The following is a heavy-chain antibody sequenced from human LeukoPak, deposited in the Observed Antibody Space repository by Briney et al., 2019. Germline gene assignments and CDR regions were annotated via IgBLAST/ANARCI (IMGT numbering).Heavy chain of an antibody. J-gene: IGHJ4*02. V-gene: IGHV3-7*01. CDR2: IKQDGSAK. Sequence: GGSLRLSCAASGFTFSSYWMAWVRQAPGKGLEWVANIKQDGSAKYYVDSLRGRFSISRDNVKNSLFLQMNSLSDDDTAVYYCARCPYDSTGYYSVPSHLDYWGQGTLVTVSS. CDR3: ARCPYDSTGYYSVPSHLDY. D-gene: IGHD3-22*01. CDR1: GFTFSSYW.